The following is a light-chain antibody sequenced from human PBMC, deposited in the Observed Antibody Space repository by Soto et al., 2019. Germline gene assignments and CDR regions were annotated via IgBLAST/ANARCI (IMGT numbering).Light chain of an antibody. CDR3: QPYGSSPLT. V-gene: IGKV3-20*01. CDR2: GAS. CDR1: QSVSSSY. Sequence: EIVLTQSPGTLSLSPGERATLSCRASQSVSSSYLAWYQQKPGQAPRLLIYGASSRATGIPDRFSGSGSGTDFTLTISRLEPEDFAVYYCQPYGSSPLTFGQVTKVEIK. J-gene: IGKJ1*01.